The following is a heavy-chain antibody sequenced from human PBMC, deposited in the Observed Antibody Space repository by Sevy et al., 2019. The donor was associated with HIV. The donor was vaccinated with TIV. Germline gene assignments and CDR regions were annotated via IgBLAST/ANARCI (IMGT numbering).Heavy chain of an antibody. D-gene: IGHD4-17*01. CDR2: IYYSGST. Sequence: SETLSLTCTVSGGSISSSSYYWGWIRQPPGKGLEWIGSIYYSGSTYYNPSLKSRVTISVDTSKNQFSLKLSSVTAADTAVYYCATPPILDYGDSRFDYWGQGTLVTVSS. CDR3: ATPPILDYGDSRFDY. CDR1: GGSISSSSYY. V-gene: IGHV4-39*01. J-gene: IGHJ4*02.